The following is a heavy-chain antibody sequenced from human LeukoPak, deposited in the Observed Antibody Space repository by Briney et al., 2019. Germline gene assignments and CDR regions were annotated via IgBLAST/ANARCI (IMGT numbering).Heavy chain of an antibody. J-gene: IGHJ6*03. CDR1: GYTFISYD. V-gene: IGHV1-18*01. CDR3: ARVSNYFDYYYYYMDV. D-gene: IGHD4-11*01. CDR2: ISAYNGNT. Sequence: ASVKVSCKASGYTFISYDINWVRQAPGQGLEWMGWISAYNGNTNYAQKLQGRVTMTTDTSTSTAYMELRSLRSDDTAVYYCARVSNYFDYYYYYMDVWGKGTTVTVSS.